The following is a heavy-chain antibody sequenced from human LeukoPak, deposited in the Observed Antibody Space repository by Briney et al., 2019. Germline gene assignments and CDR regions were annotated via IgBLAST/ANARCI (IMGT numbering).Heavy chain of an antibody. CDR3: ARDLTRTTDIDY. CDR1: GFTFSSYG. V-gene: IGHV3-48*02. J-gene: IGHJ4*02. D-gene: IGHD1-7*01. Sequence: LPGGSLRLSCAASGFTFSSYGMNWVCQAPGKGLEWVSYISSSSITIYYADSVKGRFTISRDNAKNSLYLQMNSLRDEDTAVYYCARDLTRTTDIDYWGQGTLVTVSS. CDR2: ISSSSITI.